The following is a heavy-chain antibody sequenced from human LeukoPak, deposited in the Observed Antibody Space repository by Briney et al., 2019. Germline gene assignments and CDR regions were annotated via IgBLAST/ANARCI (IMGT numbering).Heavy chain of an antibody. CDR2: IYYSGST. V-gene: IGHV4-39*01. D-gene: IGHD2-2*01. J-gene: IGHJ4*02. CDR3: ARHIEYQLLPTSDFDY. Sequence: PSETLSLTCAVYGGSFSGYYWGWIRQPPGKGLEWIGSIYYSGSTYYNPSLKSRVTISVDTSKNQFSLKLSSVTAVDTAVYYCARHIEYQLLPTSDFDYWGQGTLVTVSS. CDR1: GGSFSGYY.